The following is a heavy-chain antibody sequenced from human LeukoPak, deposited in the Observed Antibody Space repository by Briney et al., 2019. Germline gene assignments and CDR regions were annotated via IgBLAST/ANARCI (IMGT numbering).Heavy chain of an antibody. J-gene: IGHJ2*01. Sequence: GGSLRLSCAASGFSLSTNGMSWVRQAPGKGLEWVSSMSGSGTTYYVDSVKGRFSISRDDSNNTLFLQMNGLRAEDTVVYYCARPTNYYDNSGYFYVGGGDWFFDLWGRGTLVTVSS. V-gene: IGHV3-23*01. CDR2: MSGSGTT. CDR1: GFSLSTNG. CDR3: ARPTNYYDNSGYFYVGGGDWFFDL. D-gene: IGHD3-22*01.